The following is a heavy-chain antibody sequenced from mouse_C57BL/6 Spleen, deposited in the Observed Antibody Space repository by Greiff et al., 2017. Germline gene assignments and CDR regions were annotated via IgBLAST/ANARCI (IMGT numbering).Heavy chain of an antibody. Sequence: VQLQQSGPELVKPGASVKISCKASGYTFTDYYMNWVKQSHGKSLEWIGDINPNNGGTSYNQKFKGKATLTVDKSSSTAYMELRSLTSEDSAVYYCAREGSSGYVDWGQGTTLTVSS. CDR2: INPNNGGT. J-gene: IGHJ2*01. CDR1: GYTFTDYY. V-gene: IGHV1-26*01. CDR3: AREGSSGYVD. D-gene: IGHD3-2*02.